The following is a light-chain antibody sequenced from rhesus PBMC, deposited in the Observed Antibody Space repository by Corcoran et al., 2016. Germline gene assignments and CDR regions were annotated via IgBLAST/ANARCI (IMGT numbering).Light chain of an antibody. J-gene: IGKJ1*01. CDR1: QSVGSY. CDR3: QQNSHLLT. V-gene: IGKV3-24*04. Sequence: EILVTQSPATLSLSPGERGTPSCRTSQSVGSYLAWYQQKPGQAPRLRVYGASARAPGIPDKFSGSGSGTDFTLTISSLDPEDVGIYYCQQNSHLLTFGPGTKVEIK. CDR2: GAS.